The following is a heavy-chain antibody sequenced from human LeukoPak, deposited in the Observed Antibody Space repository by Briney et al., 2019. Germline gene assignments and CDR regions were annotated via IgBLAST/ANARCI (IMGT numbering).Heavy chain of an antibody. CDR3: ARGSYRYEDRGLGP. Sequence: ASVKVSCKASGGTFSSYAISWVRQAPGQGLEWMGGIIPIFGTANYAQKFQGRVTITADESTSTAYMELSGLTSNDTAFYYCARGSYRYEDRGLGPWGQGTLVTVSS. CDR1: GGTFSSYA. J-gene: IGHJ5*02. D-gene: IGHD3-16*02. V-gene: IGHV1-69*13. CDR2: IIPIFGTA.